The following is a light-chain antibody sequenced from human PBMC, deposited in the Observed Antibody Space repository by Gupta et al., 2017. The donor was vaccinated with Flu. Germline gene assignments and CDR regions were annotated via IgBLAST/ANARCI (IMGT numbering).Light chain of an antibody. CDR3: QQENNCHTIRV. Sequence: IVMTHSPPTLPVSPGERATLSCRARQSVTRNLHWYQQKPGQAPRHLISGACTMANGSNAKFNGHGHGTECNITISSRHSEDCEVYYCQQENNCHTIRVFGQGTQMEIK. V-gene: IGKV3-15*01. J-gene: IGKJ2*01. CDR2: GAC. CDR1: QSVTRN.